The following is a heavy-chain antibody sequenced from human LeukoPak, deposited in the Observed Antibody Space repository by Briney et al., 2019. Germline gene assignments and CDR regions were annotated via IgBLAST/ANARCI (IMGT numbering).Heavy chain of an antibody. CDR3: ARIIVGATGIDY. CDR2: ISYDGSNK. Sequence: GRSLRLSCAASGFTFSSYGMHWVRQAPGKGLEWVAVISYDGSNKYYADSVKGRFTISRDNDKNTLYLQMNSLRAEDTAVYYCARIIVGATGIDYWGQGTLVSVSS. D-gene: IGHD1-26*01. J-gene: IGHJ4*02. V-gene: IGHV3-30*03. CDR1: GFTFSSYG.